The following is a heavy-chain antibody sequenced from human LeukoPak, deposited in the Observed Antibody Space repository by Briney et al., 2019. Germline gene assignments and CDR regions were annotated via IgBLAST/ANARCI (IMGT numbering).Heavy chain of an antibody. CDR3: ANDMTGPVDS. J-gene: IGHJ4*02. D-gene: IGHD3-9*01. Sequence: GGSLRLSCADSGFTFSNYWFHWVRQAPGKGLVWVARINTDWSSSNYADSVKGRFTISRDNDKNTLYLQMNSLRAEDTAVYHCANDMTGPVDSWGQGTLVTVSS. CDR1: GFTFSNYW. CDR2: INTDWSSS. V-gene: IGHV3-74*01.